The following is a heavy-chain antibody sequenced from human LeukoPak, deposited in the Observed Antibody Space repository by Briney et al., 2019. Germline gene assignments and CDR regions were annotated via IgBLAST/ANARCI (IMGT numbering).Heavy chain of an antibody. CDR3: ARDLSEGVRGGSFDY. J-gene: IGHJ4*02. V-gene: IGHV3-30*03. CDR2: ISYDGSNK. Sequence: PGGSLRLSCAASGFTFSSYGMHWVRQAPGKGLEWVAVISYDGSNKYYADSVKGRFTISRDNSKNTLYLQMNSLRAEDTAVYYCARDLSEGVRGGSFDYWGQGTLVTVSS. D-gene: IGHD3-10*01. CDR1: GFTFSSYG.